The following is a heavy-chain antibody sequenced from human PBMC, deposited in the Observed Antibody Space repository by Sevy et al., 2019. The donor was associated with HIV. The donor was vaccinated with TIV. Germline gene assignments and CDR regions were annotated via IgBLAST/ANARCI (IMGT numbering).Heavy chain of an antibody. V-gene: IGHV3-33*01. Sequence: GGSLRLSCAASGFTFSTYGMHWVRQPPGKGLEWVAVIWFDGSNTYYADSVKGRFTISRDIAKNTLHLQMNSLRAEDTAVYYCAGGLEFYDYVYYGPVFMPDYWGQGTLVTVSS. CDR3: AGGLEFYDYVYYGPVFMPDY. J-gene: IGHJ4*02. D-gene: IGHD3-16*01. CDR1: GFTFSTYG. CDR2: IWFDGSNT.